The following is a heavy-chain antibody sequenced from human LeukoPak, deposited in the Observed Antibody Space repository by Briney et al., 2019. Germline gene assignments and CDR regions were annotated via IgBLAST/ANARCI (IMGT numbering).Heavy chain of an antibody. Sequence: PSETLSLTCAVYGGSFSGYYWSWIRQPPGKGLEWIGEINHSGTTNYNPSLKGRVTMSVDTSKNQFSLKLTSVTAADTAVYYCARQNYGSAPLRYWGQGTLVTVSS. J-gene: IGHJ4*02. CDR2: INHSGTT. CDR3: ARQNYGSAPLRY. CDR1: GGSFSGYY. D-gene: IGHD3-10*01. V-gene: IGHV4-34*01.